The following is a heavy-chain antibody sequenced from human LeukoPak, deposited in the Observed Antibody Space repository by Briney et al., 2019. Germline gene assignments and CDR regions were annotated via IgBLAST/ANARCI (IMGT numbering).Heavy chain of an antibody. J-gene: IGHJ4*02. CDR3: ARGPDYDILADYFDY. CDR1: GFTFSSYD. D-gene: IGHD3-9*01. Sequence: GGSLRLSCAGSGFTFSSYDMNWVRQAPGKGLEWVAVISYDGSNKFYADSVRGRFTISRDNSKNTLFLQMNSLRPEDTAVYYCARGPDYDILADYFDYWGQGTLVTVSS. V-gene: IGHV3-30*03. CDR2: ISYDGSNK.